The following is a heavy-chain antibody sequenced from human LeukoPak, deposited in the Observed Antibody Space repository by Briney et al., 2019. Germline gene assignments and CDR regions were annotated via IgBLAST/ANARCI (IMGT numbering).Heavy chain of an antibody. J-gene: IGHJ6*02. CDR1: GGTFSSYA. CDR2: IIPIFGTA. D-gene: IGHD1-7*01. CDR3: AHPAWSRTYYYGMDV. Sequence: SVKVSCKASGGTFSSYAISWVRQAPGQGLEWMGGIIPIFGTANYAQKFQGRVTITADESTSTAYMELSSLRSEDTAVYYCAHPAWSRTYYYGMDVWGQGTTVTVSS. V-gene: IGHV1-69*01.